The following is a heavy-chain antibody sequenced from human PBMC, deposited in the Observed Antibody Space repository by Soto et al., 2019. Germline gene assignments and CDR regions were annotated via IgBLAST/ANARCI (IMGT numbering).Heavy chain of an antibody. CDR1: SGSFSTYY. CDR2: IHPSGDT. D-gene: IGHD3-16*01. CDR3: SRGRDPHTGGRT. V-gene: IGHV4-34*01. J-gene: IGHJ5*02. Sequence: SETLSLTCAVDSGSFSTYYCSWTRQPPGKGLEWIGEIHPSGDTDYNPSLSNRVTISLDTSKNQFSLKLTSVTAADTAVYFCSRGRDPHTGGRTCGQGTLVTVSS.